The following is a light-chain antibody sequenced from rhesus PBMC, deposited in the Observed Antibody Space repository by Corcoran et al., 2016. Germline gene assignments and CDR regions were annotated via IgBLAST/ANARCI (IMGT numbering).Light chain of an antibody. CDR3: QKYSSSPFT. V-gene: IGKV3-53*02. Sequence: QVILTQSPATLSLSPGERATLSCRASQRISSYLAWYPQKPGQAPTPLIYGAANRAPGLPDRFSGMGTGTAFTLTIHSLEPEDSAVYYGQKYSSSPFTFGPGTKLAI. CDR1: QRISSY. CDR2: GAA. J-gene: IGKJ3*01.